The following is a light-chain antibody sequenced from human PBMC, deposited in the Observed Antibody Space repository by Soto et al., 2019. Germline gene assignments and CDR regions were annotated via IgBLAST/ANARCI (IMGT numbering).Light chain of an antibody. CDR2: NVS. J-gene: IGLJ3*02. CDR1: SSDVGGYNY. V-gene: IGLV2-14*03. CDR3: NSYTTSSTLV. Sequence: QSAVTQPASVSGSPGQSITISCTGSSSDVGGYNYVSWYQHHPGKAPKLLIYNVSDRPSGVSNRFSGSKSGNTASLTISGLQAEDEADYYCNSYTTSSTLVFGGGTKLTVL.